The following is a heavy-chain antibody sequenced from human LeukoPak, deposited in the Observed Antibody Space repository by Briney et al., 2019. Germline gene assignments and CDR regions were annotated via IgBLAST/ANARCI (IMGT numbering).Heavy chain of an antibody. CDR2: INHRGST. CDR3: ARGRRWFVDY. J-gene: IGHJ4*02. D-gene: IGHD3-10*01. CDR1: GGSFSGYY. Sequence: SETLSLTCAVYGGSFSGYYWSWIRQPPGKGLEWIGEINHRGSTNYNPSLKSRVTISVDTSKNQFSLKLSSVTAADTAVYYCARGRRWFVDYWGQGTLVTVSS. V-gene: IGHV4-34*01.